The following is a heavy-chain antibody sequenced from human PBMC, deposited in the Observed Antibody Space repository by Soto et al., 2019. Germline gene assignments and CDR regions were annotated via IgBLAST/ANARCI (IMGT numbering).Heavy chain of an antibody. Sequence: SVKVSCKASGGTFSSYAISWVRQAPGQGLEWMGGIIPIFGTANYAQKFQGRVTITADESTSTAYMELSSLRSEDTAVYYCASPMVRGVINPLDYWGQGTLVTVSS. CDR2: IIPIFGTA. CDR1: GGTFSSYA. V-gene: IGHV1-69*13. CDR3: ASPMVRGVINPLDY. D-gene: IGHD3-10*01. J-gene: IGHJ4*02.